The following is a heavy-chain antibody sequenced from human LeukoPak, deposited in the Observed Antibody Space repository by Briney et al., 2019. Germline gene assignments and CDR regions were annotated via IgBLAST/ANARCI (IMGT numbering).Heavy chain of an antibody. CDR3: ARLREYGSGWYFDY. CDR2: TYPGDSDT. J-gene: IGHJ4*02. D-gene: IGHD6-19*01. CDR1: GYSFTSYW. V-gene: IGHV5-51*01. Sequence: GESLKISCKGSGYSFTSYWIGWVRQMPGKGLEWMGITYPGDSDTRYSPSFEGQVTISADKSISTAYLEWSSLKASDTALYYCARLREYGSGWYFDYWGQGTLVTVSS.